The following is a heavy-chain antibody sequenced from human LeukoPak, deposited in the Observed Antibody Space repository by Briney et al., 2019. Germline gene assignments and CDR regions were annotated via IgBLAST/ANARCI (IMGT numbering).Heavy chain of an antibody. CDR3: ARGGRGSAAVVAPRSFDI. CDR2: ISSSGGST. D-gene: IGHD3-22*01. J-gene: IGHJ3*02. V-gene: IGHV3-23*01. Sequence: GGSLRLSCAASGFTFSSYAMSWVRQAPGKGLEWVSAISSSGGSTYYADSVKGRSTISRDNSKNTLYLQMNSLRAEDSALYYCARGGRGSAAVVAPRSFDIWGQGTMVTVSS. CDR1: GFTFSSYA.